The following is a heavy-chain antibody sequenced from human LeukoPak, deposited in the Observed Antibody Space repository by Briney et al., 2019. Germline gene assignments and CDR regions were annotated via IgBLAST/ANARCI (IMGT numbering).Heavy chain of an antibody. V-gene: IGHV4-59*08. Sequence: SETLSLTCTVSGGSISSYYWSWIRQPPGKGLEWIGYIYYSGSTNYNPSLKSRVTISVDTSKNQFSLKLSSVTAADTAVYYCARILKTDSSGYYYEGYMDVWGKGTTVTVSS. J-gene: IGHJ6*03. D-gene: IGHD3-22*01. CDR2: IYYSGST. CDR3: ARILKTDSSGYYYEGYMDV. CDR1: GGSISSYY.